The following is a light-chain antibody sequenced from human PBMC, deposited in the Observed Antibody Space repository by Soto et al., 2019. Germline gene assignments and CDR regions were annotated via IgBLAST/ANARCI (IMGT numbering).Light chain of an antibody. CDR2: ATS. Sequence: DIQMTQSPSSLSASAGDRVTITCRASQSISSYLNWYQHKPGKAPKLLIYATSSLQSGVPSRFGGSGSGTDFTLTISSLQPEDFGTYYCQQSHSPPLTFGPGTTVDIK. CDR3: QQSHSPPLT. J-gene: IGKJ3*01. CDR1: QSISSY. V-gene: IGKV1-39*01.